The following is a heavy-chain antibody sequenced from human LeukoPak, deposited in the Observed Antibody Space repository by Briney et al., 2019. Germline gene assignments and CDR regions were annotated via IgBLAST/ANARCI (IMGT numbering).Heavy chain of an antibody. CDR3: GRVWTRHLALEQQYFDL. V-gene: IGHV4-39*07. Sequence: SETLSLTCTVSGASISTSGYYWGWVRQSPGKELKYFAAITFTGSPTSTPPPRIRVTLSLGTSRTPFSLGLDPVTPEDPPVFYCGRVWTRHLALEQQYFDLWGQGSRVTV. CDR1: GASISTSGYY. J-gene: IGHJ4*02. D-gene: IGHD1/OR15-1a*01. CDR2: ITFTGSP.